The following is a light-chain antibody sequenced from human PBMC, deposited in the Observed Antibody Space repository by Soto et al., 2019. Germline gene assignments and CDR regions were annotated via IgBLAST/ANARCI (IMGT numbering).Light chain of an antibody. CDR2: AAS. Sequence: EIVLTQSPGTLSLSPGERATLSCRASQSVTSDYLAWYQRKPGQAPRLLIYAASSRATGIQDRFSGSGSGTDFTLTVSRLEPEDFVVYYCQQYGSSHYNFGQGTKLE. V-gene: IGKV3-20*01. CDR3: QQYGSSHYN. J-gene: IGKJ2*01. CDR1: QSVTSDY.